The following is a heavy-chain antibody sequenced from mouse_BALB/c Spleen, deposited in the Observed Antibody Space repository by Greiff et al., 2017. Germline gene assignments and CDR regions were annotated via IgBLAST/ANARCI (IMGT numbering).Heavy chain of an antibody. Sequence: QVQLTESGPGLVAPSQSLSITCTVSGFSLTSYAISWIRQPPGKGLEWLGVIWTGGGTNYNSAFMSRLSISKDNSKSQVFLKMNSLQTDDTAIYYCVRDGVTHYAMDYWGQGTSVTVSS. J-gene: IGHJ4*01. CDR3: VRDGVTHYAMDY. CDR1: GFSLTSYA. D-gene: IGHD2-1*01. CDR2: IWTGGGT. V-gene: IGHV2-9-2*01.